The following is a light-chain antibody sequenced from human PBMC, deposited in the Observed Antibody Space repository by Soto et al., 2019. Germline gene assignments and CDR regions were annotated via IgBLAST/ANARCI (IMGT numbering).Light chain of an antibody. CDR3: QSYDTSLHVWV. J-gene: IGLJ3*02. CDR2: ENA. Sequence: QSALTQPPSVSGAPGQRVIISCTGSGSNIGAGPDVHWYQQLPGTTPRLLIHENANRPSGVPDRFSGFKSGTSASLAITGLQAEDEADYYCQSYDTSLHVWVFGGGTKVTVL. V-gene: IGLV1-40*01. CDR1: GSNIGAGPD.